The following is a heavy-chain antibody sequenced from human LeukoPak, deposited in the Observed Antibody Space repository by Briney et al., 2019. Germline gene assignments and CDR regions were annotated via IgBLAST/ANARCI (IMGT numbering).Heavy chain of an antibody. J-gene: IGHJ4*02. CDR3: ARGITGYRGYDY. CDR1: GFTVSSNY. D-gene: IGHD5-12*01. V-gene: IGHV3-66*01. CDR2: FYKTDFT. Sequence: GGSLRLSCAASGFTVSSNYMSWVRQAPGKGLEWVSVFYKTDFTEHADSVQGRFSISRDNSKNTLYLQMNSLRAEDTAVYYFARGITGYRGYDYWGQGTLVTVSS.